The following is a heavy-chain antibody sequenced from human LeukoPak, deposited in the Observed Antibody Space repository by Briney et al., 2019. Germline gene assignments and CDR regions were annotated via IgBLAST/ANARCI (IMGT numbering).Heavy chain of an antibody. CDR3: AKSRSNYDFWSAFDY. Sequence: QPGGSLRLSCVASGFPFNTYFIHWVRQAPGKGLEWVASIRYDGSNKYYADSVRGRLSISRDNSKETLYLQMNSLRTGDTAVYYCAKSRSNYDFWSAFDYWGQGALVTVSS. CDR1: GFPFNTYF. J-gene: IGHJ4*02. V-gene: IGHV3-30*02. CDR2: IRYDGSNK. D-gene: IGHD3-3*01.